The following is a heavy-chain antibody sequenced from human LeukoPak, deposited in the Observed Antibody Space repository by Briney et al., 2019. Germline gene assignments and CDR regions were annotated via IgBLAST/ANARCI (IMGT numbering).Heavy chain of an antibody. D-gene: IGHD3-3*01. CDR2: INWNGGST. CDR1: GFTVDDYG. V-gene: IGHV3-20*04. CDR3: ARDPIFGVVTTFDY. Sequence: SGGSLRLSCAASGFTVDDYGMSWVRQAPGKGLEWVSGINWNGGSTGYADSVKGRFTISRDNAKNSLYLQMNSLRAEDTALYYCARDPIFGVVTTFDYWGQGTLVTVSS. J-gene: IGHJ4*02.